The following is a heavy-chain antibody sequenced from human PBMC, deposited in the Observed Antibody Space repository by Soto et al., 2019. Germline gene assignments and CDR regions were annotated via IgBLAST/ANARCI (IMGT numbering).Heavy chain of an antibody. D-gene: IGHD3-3*01. Sequence: PGGSLRLSCAASGFTFSRYWMTWVRQAPGKGLEWVANIKQDGSEKYYVDSVKGRFTISRDNAKNALYLQMNSLRAEDTAVYYCASLTIFGLVILEAFDIWGQGTMVTVSS. CDR3: ASLTIFGLVILEAFDI. V-gene: IGHV3-7*05. CDR2: IKQDGSEK. J-gene: IGHJ3*02. CDR1: GFTFSRYW.